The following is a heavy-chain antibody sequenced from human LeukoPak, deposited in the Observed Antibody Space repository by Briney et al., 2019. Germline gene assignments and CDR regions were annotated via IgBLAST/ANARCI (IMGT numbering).Heavy chain of an antibody. CDR2: IYYSGST. J-gene: IGHJ3*02. CDR1: GGSISSSSYY. V-gene: IGHV4-39*07. D-gene: IGHD1-26*01. CDR3: ARIRYSGSYVSYAFDI. Sequence: SETLSLTCTVSGGSISSSSYYWGWLRQPPGTGLEWIGSIYYSGSTYYNPSLKSRVTISVDTSKNQFSLKLSSVTAADTAVYYCARIRYSGSYVSYAFDIWGQGTMVTVSS.